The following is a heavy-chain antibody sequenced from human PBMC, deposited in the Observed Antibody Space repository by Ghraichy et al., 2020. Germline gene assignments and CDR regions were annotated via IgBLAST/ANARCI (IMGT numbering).Heavy chain of an antibody. V-gene: IGHV3-64*05. D-gene: IGHD5-18*01. CDR2: ISRNGGGT. Sequence: GESPNISCSTSGFTFSSYAMYWVRQAPGKGLEYVSAISRNGGGTYYAASVKGRFTISRDNSKNTLYVQMSSLRAEDTAIYYCVKDVGRGYAYGPNYGMDVWGQGTTVTVSS. CDR1: GFTFSSYA. J-gene: IGHJ6*02. CDR3: VKDVGRGYAYGPNYGMDV.